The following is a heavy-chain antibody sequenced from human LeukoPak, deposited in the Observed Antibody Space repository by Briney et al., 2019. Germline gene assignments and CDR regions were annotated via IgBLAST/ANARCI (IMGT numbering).Heavy chain of an antibody. D-gene: IGHD5-18*01. V-gene: IGHV4-4*07. J-gene: IGHJ6*03. CDR1: GGSISSYY. CDR3: ARADTAMVPGSYYYYMDV. CDR2: IYTSGST. Sequence: PSETLSLTCTVSGGSISSYYWSWIRQPAGKGLEWIGRIYTSGSTNYNPSLKSRVTISVDKSKNQFSLKLSSVTAADTAVYYCARADTAMVPGSYYYYMDVWGKGPRSPSP.